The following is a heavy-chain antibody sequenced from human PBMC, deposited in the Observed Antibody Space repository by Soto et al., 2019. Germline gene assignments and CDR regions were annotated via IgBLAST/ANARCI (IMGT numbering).Heavy chain of an antibody. CDR3: ARDLHYYDSSGYYQGGGYYYYGMDV. V-gene: IGHV1-69*06. J-gene: IGHJ6*02. CDR2: IIPIFGTA. CDR1: GGTFSSYA. D-gene: IGHD3-22*01. Sequence: SVKVSCKASGGTFSSYAISWVRQAPGQGLEWMGGIIPIFGTANYAQKFQGRVTITADKSTSTAYMELSSLRSEDTAVYYCARDLHYYDSSGYYQGGGYYYYGMDVWGQGTTVTVSS.